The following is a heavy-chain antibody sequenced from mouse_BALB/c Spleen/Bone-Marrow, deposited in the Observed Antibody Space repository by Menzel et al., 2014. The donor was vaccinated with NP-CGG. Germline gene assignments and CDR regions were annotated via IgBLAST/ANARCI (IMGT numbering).Heavy chain of an antibody. J-gene: IGHJ3*01. V-gene: IGHV1S81*02. Sequence: VQLQQSGAELVKPGASVQLSCKASGYTFTSYWMQWVRQRPGQGLEWIGEINPSNGRTNYNEKLKSKATLTVDKSSSTANMHLSSLTSEDSAVFYCARRDFRSWFAYWGQGTLVTVSA. CDR2: INPSNGRT. CDR1: GYTFTSYW. D-gene: IGHD2-14*01. CDR3: ARRDFRSWFAY.